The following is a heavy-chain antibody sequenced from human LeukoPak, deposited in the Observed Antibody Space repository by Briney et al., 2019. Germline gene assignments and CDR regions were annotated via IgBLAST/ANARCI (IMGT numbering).Heavy chain of an antibody. J-gene: IGHJ4*02. V-gene: IGHV4-59*08. CDR2: IFHTGTT. CDR1: GGSISTYY. CDR3: ARTYCGTNACPFDH. D-gene: IGHD2-21*01. Sequence: SETLSLTCTVSGGSISTYYWSWIRQPPGKGLECLGFIFHTGTTNYNPSLKSRVTISVDMSKNQLSLKLSSVTAADTAIYYCARTYCGTNACPFDHWGQGNLVTVSS.